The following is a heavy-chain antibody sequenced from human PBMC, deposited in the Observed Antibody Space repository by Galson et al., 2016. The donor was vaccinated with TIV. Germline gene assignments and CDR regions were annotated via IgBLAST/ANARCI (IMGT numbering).Heavy chain of an antibody. J-gene: IGHJ4*02. CDR1: GGSISTNSYY. V-gene: IGHV4-39*01. CDR2: IYHDGST. Sequence: TVSGGSISTNSYYWGWIRQSPGKGLEWIGSIYHDGSTYYNPSLKSRVTISVDTSKNQFSLKLSSVTAADTAVYYCARYISGWYHYFDFWGQGTLVTVSS. CDR3: ARYISGWYHYFDF. D-gene: IGHD6-19*01.